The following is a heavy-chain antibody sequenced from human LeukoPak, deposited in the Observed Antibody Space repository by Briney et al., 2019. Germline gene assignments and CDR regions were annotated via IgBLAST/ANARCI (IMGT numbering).Heavy chain of an antibody. D-gene: IGHD2-21*01. CDR1: GGSISSSSYY. CDR2: IYYSGST. J-gene: IGHJ3*02. CDR3: ARRFRTIPSAFDI. V-gene: IGHV4-39*01. Sequence: SETLSLTCTVSGGSISSSSYYWGWIRQPPGKGLEWIGSIYYSGSTYYNLSLKSRVTISVDTSKNQFSLKLSSVTAADTAVYYRARRFRTIPSAFDIWGLGTMVTVSS.